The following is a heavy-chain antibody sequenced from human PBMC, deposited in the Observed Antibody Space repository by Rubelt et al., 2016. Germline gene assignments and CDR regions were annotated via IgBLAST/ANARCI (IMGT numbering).Heavy chain of an antibody. D-gene: IGHD2-2*01. CDR2: INAGNGNT. CDR3: ARGTSNIVVVPAAAFDY. J-gene: IGHJ4*02. Sequence: EPGASVKVSCKASGYTFTSYAMHWVRQAPGQRLEWMGWINAGNGNTKYSQKFQGRVTITRDTSASTAYMELSSLRSEDTAVYYCARGTSNIVVVPAAAFDYWGQGTLVTVSS. CDR1: GYTFTSYA. V-gene: IGHV1-3*01.